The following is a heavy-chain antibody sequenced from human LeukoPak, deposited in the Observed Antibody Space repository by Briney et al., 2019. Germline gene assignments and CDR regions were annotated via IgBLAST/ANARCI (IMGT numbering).Heavy chain of an antibody. J-gene: IGHJ4*02. CDR3: ARMNYYGDYFDY. Sequence: ASVKVSCKASGYTFTSYGISWVRQAPGQGLEWMGWIGAYNGNTNYAQKLQGRVTMTTDTSTSTAYMELRSLRSDDTAVYYCARMNYYGDYFDYWGQGTLVTVSS. CDR1: GYTFTSYG. D-gene: IGHD4-17*01. CDR2: IGAYNGNT. V-gene: IGHV1-18*01.